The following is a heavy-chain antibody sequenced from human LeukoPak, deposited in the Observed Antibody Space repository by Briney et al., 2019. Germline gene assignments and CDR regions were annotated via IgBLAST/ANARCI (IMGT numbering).Heavy chain of an antibody. Sequence: GGSLRLSCAASGFAFSSYSMTWVRQAPGKGLEWVSYISSSSSTIYYADSVKGRFTISRDNAKNSLYLQMNSLRDEYTAVYYCARETWSSSSVRGYGGKGTLVTVSS. J-gene: IGHJ4*02. CDR3: ARETWSSSSVRGY. V-gene: IGHV3-48*02. CDR1: GFAFSSYS. CDR2: ISSSSSTI. D-gene: IGHD6-6*01.